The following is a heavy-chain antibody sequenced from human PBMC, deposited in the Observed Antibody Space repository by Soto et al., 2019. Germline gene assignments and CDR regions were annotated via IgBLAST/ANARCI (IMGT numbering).Heavy chain of an antibody. CDR3: AKAADYDFWSGYYTRGNYYYYGMDV. CDR2: ISGSGGST. Sequence: GGSLRLSCAASGFTFSSYAMSWVRQAPGKGLEWVSAISGSGGSTYYADSVKGRFTVSRDNSKNTLYLQMNSLRAEDTAVYYCAKAADYDFWSGYYTRGNYYYYGMDVWGQGTTVTVSS. D-gene: IGHD3-3*01. CDR1: GFTFSSYA. V-gene: IGHV3-23*01. J-gene: IGHJ6*02.